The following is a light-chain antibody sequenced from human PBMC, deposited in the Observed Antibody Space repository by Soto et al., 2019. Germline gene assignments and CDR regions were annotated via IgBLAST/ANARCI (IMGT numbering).Light chain of an antibody. J-gene: IGKJ4*01. V-gene: IGKV3-11*01. Sequence: IVLTQSPATLSLSPGESPTLSCRASQSVSTYLAWYQQKGGQAPRLLIYDASSRASGIPARFSGSGSGTDFTLTISNLEAEDVAVYYRHQRSDWPTFGGGTKVEIK. CDR2: DAS. CDR3: HQRSDWPT. CDR1: QSVSTY.